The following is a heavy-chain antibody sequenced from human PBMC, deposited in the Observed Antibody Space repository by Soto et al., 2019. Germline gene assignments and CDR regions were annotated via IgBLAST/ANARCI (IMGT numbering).Heavy chain of an antibody. Sequence: SETLSLTCTVSGGSISSYYWSWIRQPPGKGLEWIGYIYYSGSTNYNPSLKSRVTISVDTSKNQFSLKLSSVTAADTAVYYCARPIFGGYGDENDAFDIWGQGTMVTVSS. D-gene: IGHD4-17*01. J-gene: IGHJ3*02. V-gene: IGHV4-59*08. CDR1: GGSISSYY. CDR2: IYYSGST. CDR3: ARPIFGGYGDENDAFDI.